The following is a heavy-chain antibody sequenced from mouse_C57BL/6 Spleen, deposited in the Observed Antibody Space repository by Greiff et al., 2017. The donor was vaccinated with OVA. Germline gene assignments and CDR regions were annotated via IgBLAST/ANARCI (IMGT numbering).Heavy chain of an antibody. CDR2: IRSKSSNYAT. Sequence: EVQVVESGGGLVQPKGSLKLSCAASGFTFNTYAMHWVRQAPGKGLEWVARIRSKSSNYATYYADSVKDRFTISSDDSQSMLYLQMNNLKTEDTAMYYCVRNDYGSSSYAMDYWGQGTSVTVSS. V-gene: IGHV10-3*01. J-gene: IGHJ4*01. CDR1: GFTFNTYA. D-gene: IGHD1-1*01. CDR3: VRNDYGSSSYAMDY.